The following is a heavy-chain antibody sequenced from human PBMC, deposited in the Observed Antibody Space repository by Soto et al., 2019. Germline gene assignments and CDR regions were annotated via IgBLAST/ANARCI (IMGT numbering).Heavy chain of an antibody. J-gene: IGHJ5*02. CDR3: ASGNVANYFEP. Sequence: GESLKISCQSSGYTFANYWIVWVRQMPGKGLEWLGIIYPSDSTVKYSPSVQGQVTMSVDKSISTAYLQWSSLKAADAAVYYCASGNVANYFEPCRQGTLVTVSS. V-gene: IGHV5-51*01. CDR1: GYTFANYW. CDR2: IYPSDSTV. D-gene: IGHD1-7*01.